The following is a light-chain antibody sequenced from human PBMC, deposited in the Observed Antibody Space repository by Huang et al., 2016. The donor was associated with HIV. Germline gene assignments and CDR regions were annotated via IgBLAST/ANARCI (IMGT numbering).Light chain of an antibody. CDR1: QDISNS. V-gene: IGKV1-9*01. CDR3: QQLHDYPVT. CDR2: GAS. J-gene: IGKJ5*01. Sequence: IQLTQSPSSLSASVGDRVITTCRASQDISNSLAWYQQKPGKAPKSLIFGASTLQSGVSSGVRGSASGTYFTLTINGLEPAEFATYYCQQLHDYPVTFGQRTRLDIE.